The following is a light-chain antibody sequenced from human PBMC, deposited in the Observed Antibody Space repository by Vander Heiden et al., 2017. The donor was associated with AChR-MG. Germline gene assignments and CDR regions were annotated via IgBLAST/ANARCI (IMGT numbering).Light chain of an antibody. CDR1: QSLLHSNGYNY. CDR2: LGS. Sequence: DSVMTQSPLSLPVTPGEPASISCRSTQSLLHSNGYNYLDWYLQKPGQAPQLLIYLGSNRASGVPDRFSGSGSGTDFTLKISRVEAEDVGAYYCMQALQTPPTFGQGTKVEIK. V-gene: IGKV2-28*01. CDR3: MQALQTPPT. J-gene: IGKJ1*01.